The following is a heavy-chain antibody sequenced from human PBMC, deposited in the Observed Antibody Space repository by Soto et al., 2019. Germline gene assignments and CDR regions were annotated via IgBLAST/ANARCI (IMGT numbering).Heavy chain of an antibody. Sequence: QVQLVQSGAEVKKPGSSVKVSCKASGGIFSTYAISWLRQAPGQGLEWMGGIIPIFGTPNYAQRFQGRVTINADESTSTAYLELCCRTSDDTAAYYCTRERDAYGSANYYSRIDFWGQGTLVTVSS. CDR2: IIPIFGTP. V-gene: IGHV1-69*01. CDR1: GGIFSTYA. CDR3: TRERDAYGSANYYSRIDF. J-gene: IGHJ1*01. D-gene: IGHD3-10*01.